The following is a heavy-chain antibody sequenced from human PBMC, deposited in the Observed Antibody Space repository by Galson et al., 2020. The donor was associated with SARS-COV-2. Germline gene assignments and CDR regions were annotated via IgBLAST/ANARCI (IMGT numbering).Heavy chain of an antibody. J-gene: IGHJ4*02. CDR3: ARDLDYNYGQRGFDY. V-gene: IGHV4-4*07. D-gene: IGHD5-18*01. CDR2: IHTRGDT. Sequence: WSWIRQPAGKGLEWIGRIHTRGDTNYNPSLKSRVTMSVDTSKNHFSLKLSSVTAADTAVYYCARDLDYNYGQRGFDYWGQGTLVTVSS.